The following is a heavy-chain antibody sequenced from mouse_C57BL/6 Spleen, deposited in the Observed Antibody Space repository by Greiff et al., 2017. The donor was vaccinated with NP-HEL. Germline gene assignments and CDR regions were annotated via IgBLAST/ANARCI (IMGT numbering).Heavy chain of an antibody. CDR1: GYAFSSSW. J-gene: IGHJ2*01. CDR2: IYPGDGDT. Sequence: VQLQQSGPELVKPGASVKISCKASGYAFSSSWMNWVKQRPGKGLEWIGRIYPGDGDTNYNGKFKGKATLTADKSSSTAYMQLSSLTSEDSAVYFCARSDYYDYDEGDYWGQGTTLTVSS. D-gene: IGHD2-4*01. CDR3: ARSDYYDYDEGDY. V-gene: IGHV1-82*01.